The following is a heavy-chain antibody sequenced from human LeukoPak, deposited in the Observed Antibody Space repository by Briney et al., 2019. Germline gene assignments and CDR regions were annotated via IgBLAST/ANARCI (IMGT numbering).Heavy chain of an antibody. J-gene: IGHJ4*02. CDR3: AADRNNRSWYYY. D-gene: IGHD2/OR15-2a*01. V-gene: IGHV4-59*08. CDR2: SDKSGSP. Sequence: SETLSLTCTVSGGSISIYYWSWIRQPPGKGPEWIGYSDKSGSPNYNPSLKSRVTISVDTSTNQFSLRLSSVTAADTAVYYCAADRNNRSWYYYWGQGILVTVSS. CDR1: GGSISIYY.